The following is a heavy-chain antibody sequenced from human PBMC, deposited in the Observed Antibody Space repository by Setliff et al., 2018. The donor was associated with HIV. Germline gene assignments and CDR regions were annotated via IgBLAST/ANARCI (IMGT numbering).Heavy chain of an antibody. J-gene: IGHJ5*02. CDR2: IYYSGST. CDR3: ASRWGLFGVAPT. V-gene: IGHV4-39*01. D-gene: IGHD3-3*01. Sequence: PSETLSLTRTVSGGSISSSSYYWGWLRQPPGKGLEWIGSIYYSGSTYYNPSLKSRVTISVDTSKNQFSLKLSPVTAADTAVYYCASRWGLFGVAPTWGQGTLVTVSS. CDR1: GGSISSSSYY.